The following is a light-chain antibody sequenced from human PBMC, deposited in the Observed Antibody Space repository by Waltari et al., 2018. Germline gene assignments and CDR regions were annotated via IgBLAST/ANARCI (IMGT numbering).Light chain of an antibody. CDR2: EVY. CDR3: SSHTSTVPHV. V-gene: IGLV2-14*01. CDR1: STDVGGYCY. J-gene: IGLJ1*01. Sequence: QSALTQPASVSGSPGQSTTISCTGTSTDVGGYCYVFWYQQYPGSAPKLIIYEVYYRPSGISTRFSGSKSGNTASLTISGLQADDEADYYCSSHTSTVPHVFGTGTRVTV.